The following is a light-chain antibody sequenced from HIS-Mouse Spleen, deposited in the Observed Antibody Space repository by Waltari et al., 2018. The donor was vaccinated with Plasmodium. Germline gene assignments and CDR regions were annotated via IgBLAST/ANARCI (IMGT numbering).Light chain of an antibody. CDR1: ISDVGGYDD. CDR2: DVS. Sequence: QPRSVSGSPGQSVTTSCTGTISDVGGYDDVSWYQQHPCKAPQLMIYDVSKRPSGVPDRFSGSKSGNTASLTISGLQAEDEADYYCCSYAGSYTYVFGTGTKVTVL. J-gene: IGLJ1*01. V-gene: IGLV2-11*01. CDR3: CSYAGSYTYV.